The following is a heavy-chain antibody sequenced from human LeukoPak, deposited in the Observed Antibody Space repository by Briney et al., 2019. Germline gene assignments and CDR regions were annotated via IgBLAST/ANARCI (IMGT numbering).Heavy chain of an antibody. CDR1: GFTVSTNY. J-gene: IGHJ4*02. CDR3: AKDYPDGDRSRFDY. V-gene: IGHV3-66*01. D-gene: IGHD3-10*01. CDR2: IYSGGST. Sequence: GGSLRLSCAASGFTVSTNYMSWVRQAPGKGLEWVSVIYSGGSTYYADSVKGRFTISRDNSKNTLYLQMNSLRAEDTAVYYCAKDYPDGDRSRFDYWGQGTLVTVSS.